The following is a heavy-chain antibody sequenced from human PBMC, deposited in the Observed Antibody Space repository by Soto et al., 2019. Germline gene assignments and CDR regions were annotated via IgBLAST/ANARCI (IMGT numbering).Heavy chain of an antibody. J-gene: IGHJ4*02. CDR2: IIPIFGTA. CDR3: ARTVLEVQGGGYFDY. Sequence: SVKVSCKASGGTFSSYAISWVRQAPGQGLEWMGGIIPIFGTANYAQKFRGRVTITADESTSTAYMELSSLRSEDTAVYYCARTVLEVQGGGYFDYWGQGTLVTV. V-gene: IGHV1-69*13. D-gene: IGHD1-1*01. CDR1: GGTFSSYA.